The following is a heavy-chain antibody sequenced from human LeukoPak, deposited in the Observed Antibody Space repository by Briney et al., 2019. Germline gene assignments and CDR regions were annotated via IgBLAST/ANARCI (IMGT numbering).Heavy chain of an antibody. J-gene: IGHJ4*02. CDR1: GGSISSYY. CDR3: ARCSSTSCYYVY. V-gene: IGHV4-59*01. D-gene: IGHD2-2*01. Sequence: SETLSLTCTVSGGSISSYYWSWIRQPPGKGLEWSGYNYYRGSTNYNPSLKNRVTISVNTSKNQFSLKLSSWTAADTAVYYCARCSSTSCYYVYWGQGTLVSVSS. CDR2: NYYRGST.